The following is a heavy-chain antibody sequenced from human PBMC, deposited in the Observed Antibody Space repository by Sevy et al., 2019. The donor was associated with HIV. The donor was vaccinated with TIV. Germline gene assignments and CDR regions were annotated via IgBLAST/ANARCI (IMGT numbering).Heavy chain of an antibody. Sequence: GGSLRLSCAASGFIFSNYGMNWVRQAPGKGLKWVSSMSSSSSYLYYADSVKGRFTISRDNAKNSLYLQMDSLRAEDTAVYYCARDLGYGDYGGSFDYWGQRTLVTVSS. CDR3: ARDLGYGDYGGSFDY. D-gene: IGHD4-17*01. V-gene: IGHV3-21*03. CDR1: GFIFSNYG. J-gene: IGHJ4*02. CDR2: MSSSSSYL.